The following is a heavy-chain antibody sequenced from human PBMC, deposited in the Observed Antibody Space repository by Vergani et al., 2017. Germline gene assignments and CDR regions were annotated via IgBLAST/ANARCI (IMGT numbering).Heavy chain of an antibody. CDR1: GFIFSHYW. Sequence: EVQLVESGGGLVQPGGSLRLSCAASGFIFSHYWMSWVRQAPGKGLEWVANINQDGSEKYYVDSVKGRFTISRDNAKNSLYLQMNSLRADDTALYYCARINYYGISGYSLTRWHNWFDPWGQGTLITFSS. D-gene: IGHD3-22*01. J-gene: IGHJ5*02. CDR2: INQDGSEK. V-gene: IGHV3-7*01. CDR3: ARINYYGISGYSLTRWHNWFDP.